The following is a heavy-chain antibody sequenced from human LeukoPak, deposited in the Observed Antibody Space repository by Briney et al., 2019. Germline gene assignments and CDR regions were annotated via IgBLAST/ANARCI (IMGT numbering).Heavy chain of an antibody. Sequence: ASVKVSCKASGGTFSSYAISWVRQAPGQGLEWMGGIIPIFGTANYAQKFQGRVTITADESTSTAYMELSSLRSEDTAVYYCARDRGRGVVGASSYDYWGQGTLVTVSS. V-gene: IGHV1-69*13. CDR2: IIPIFGTA. CDR1: GGTFSSYA. D-gene: IGHD1-26*01. CDR3: ARDRGRGVVGASSYDY. J-gene: IGHJ4*02.